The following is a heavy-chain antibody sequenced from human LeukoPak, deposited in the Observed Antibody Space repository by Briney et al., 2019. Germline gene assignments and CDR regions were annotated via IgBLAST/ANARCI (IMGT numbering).Heavy chain of an antibody. CDR2: ISGSGGST. D-gene: IGHD2-15*01. J-gene: IGHJ4*02. Sequence: GGTLRLSCAASGFTFSSMTWVRQAPGKGLEWVSTISGSGGSTYYADSVKGRFTISRDNSNNTLYLQMSGLRAEDTAVYYCAKSGLNRFDYWGQGTLVTVSS. V-gene: IGHV3-23*01. CDR3: AKSGLNRFDY. CDR1: GFTFSS.